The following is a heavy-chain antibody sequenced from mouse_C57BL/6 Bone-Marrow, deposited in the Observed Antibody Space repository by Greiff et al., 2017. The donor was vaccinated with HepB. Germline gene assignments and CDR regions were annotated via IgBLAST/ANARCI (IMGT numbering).Heavy chain of an antibody. D-gene: IGHD1-1*01. CDR3: ARRDYYGSSYVGFAY. Sequence: EVQVVESGGGLVQPGGSLKLSCAASGFTFSDYYMYWVRQTPEKRLEWVAYISNGGGSTYYPDTVKGRFTISRDNAKNTLYLQMSRLKSEDTAMYYCARRDYYGSSYVGFAYWGQGTLVTVSA. CDR2: ISNGGGST. J-gene: IGHJ3*01. CDR1: GFTFSDYY. V-gene: IGHV5-12*01.